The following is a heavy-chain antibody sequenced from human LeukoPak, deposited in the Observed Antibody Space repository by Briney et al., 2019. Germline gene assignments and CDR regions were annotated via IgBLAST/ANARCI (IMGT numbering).Heavy chain of an antibody. J-gene: IGHJ4*02. CDR3: ANLRPYFDY. CDR1: GGSISSSCYY. CDR2: IYYSGST. V-gene: IGHV4-39*07. Sequence: SETLSLTCTVSGGSISSSCYYWGWIRQPPGKGLEWIGSIYYSGSTYYNPSLKSRVTISVDTSKNQFSLKLSSVTAADTAVYYCANLRPYFDYWGQGTLVTVSS. D-gene: IGHD3-3*01.